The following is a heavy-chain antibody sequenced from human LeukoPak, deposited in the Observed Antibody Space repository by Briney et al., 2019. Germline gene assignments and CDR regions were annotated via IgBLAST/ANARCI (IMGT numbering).Heavy chain of an antibody. D-gene: IGHD5-24*01. CDR2: INHSGTT. Sequence: SETLSLTCAVYGGSFSDYYWSWIRQPPGKGLEWSGEINHSGTTNYNPSLKSRVTISVDTSENHFSLKVTSVTAADTAVYYCARWRHGYNSVDAFDIWGQGVMVTVSS. CDR3: ARWRHGYNSVDAFDI. CDR1: GGSFSDYY. J-gene: IGHJ3*02. V-gene: IGHV4-34*01.